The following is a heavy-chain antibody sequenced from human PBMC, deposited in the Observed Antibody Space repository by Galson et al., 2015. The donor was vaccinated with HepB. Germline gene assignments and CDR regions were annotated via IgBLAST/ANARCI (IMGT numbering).Heavy chain of an antibody. CDR2: IYYSGST. V-gene: IGHV4-39*01. CDR3: ARHANGSSDPFDY. CDR1: GGSISSSSYY. J-gene: IGHJ4*02. Sequence: SETLSLTCTVSGGSISSSSYYWGWIRQPPGKGLEWIGSIYYSGSTYYNPSLKSRVTISVDTSKNHFSLKLSSVTAADTAVYYCARHANGSSDPFDYWGQGTLVTVSS. D-gene: IGHD6-6*01.